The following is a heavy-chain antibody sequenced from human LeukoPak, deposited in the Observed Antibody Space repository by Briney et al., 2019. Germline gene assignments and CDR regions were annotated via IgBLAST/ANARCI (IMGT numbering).Heavy chain of an antibody. CDR1: GDSITYFY. D-gene: IGHD1-1*01. CDR3: ARRPRRGYDYYYYYMDV. V-gene: IGHV4-34*01. Sequence: PSETLSLTCSVSGDSITYFYWSWIRQPPGKGLEWIGEINHSGSTNYNPSLKSRVTISVDTSKNQFSLKLSSVTAADTAVYYCARRPRRGYDYYYYYMDVWGKGTTVTISS. CDR2: INHSGST. J-gene: IGHJ6*03.